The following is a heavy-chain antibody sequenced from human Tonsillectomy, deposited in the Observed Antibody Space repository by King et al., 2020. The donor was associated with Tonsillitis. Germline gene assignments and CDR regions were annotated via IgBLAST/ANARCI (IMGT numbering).Heavy chain of an antibody. CDR3: TGTAMASLGQFDY. V-gene: IGHV3-73*01. J-gene: IGHJ4*02. Sequence: VQLVESGGGLVQPGGSLKLSCAASGFTFSGSAMHWVRQASGKGLEWVGRIRSKANSYATAYAASVKGRFTVSRDDSKKTAYLQMNSLTTEDTAVYYCTGTAMASLGQFDYWGQGTLVTVSS. D-gene: IGHD5-18*01. CDR1: GFTFSGSA. CDR2: IRSKANSYAT.